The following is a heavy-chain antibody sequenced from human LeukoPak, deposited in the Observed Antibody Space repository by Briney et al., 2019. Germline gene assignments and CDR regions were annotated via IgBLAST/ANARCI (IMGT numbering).Heavy chain of an antibody. J-gene: IGHJ6*03. D-gene: IGHD3-10*01. V-gene: IGHV1-2*02. CDR1: GYTFTGYY. CDR2: INPNSGGT. CDR3: ARAYYYGSGNYYYMDV. Sequence: GASVKASCKASGYTFTGYYMHWVRQAPGQGLEWMGWINPNSGGTNYAQKFQGRVTMTRDTSISTAYMELSRLRSDDTAVYYCARAYYYGSGNYYYMDVRGKGTTVTVSS.